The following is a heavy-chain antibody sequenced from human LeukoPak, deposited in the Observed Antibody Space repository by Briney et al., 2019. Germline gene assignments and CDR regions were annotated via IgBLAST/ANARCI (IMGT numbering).Heavy chain of an antibody. CDR2: IYHSGST. Sequence: SETLSLTCTVSGGSISSYSWSWIRQPPGKGLEWIGYIYHSGSTYYNPSLKSRVTISVDRSKNQFSLKLSSVTAADTAVYYCARVRGVRGVISLFDYWGQGTLVTVSS. D-gene: IGHD3-10*01. V-gene: IGHV4-30-2*01. CDR3: ARVRGVRGVISLFDY. J-gene: IGHJ4*02. CDR1: GGSISSYS.